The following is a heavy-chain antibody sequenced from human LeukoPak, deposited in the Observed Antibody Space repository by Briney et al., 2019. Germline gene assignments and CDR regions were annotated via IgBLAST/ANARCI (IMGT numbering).Heavy chain of an antibody. V-gene: IGHV2-5*02. CDR1: GFSLRTSGGG. J-gene: IGHJ4*02. CDR2: IYWDEDK. D-gene: IGHD3-22*01. CDR3: AHLHTYYYDSSGYYRLSYYFDY. Sequence: SGPTLLKPTQTLTLTCTFSGFSLRTSGGGVGWIRQPPGKALEWLSLIYWDEDKRYSPSLKSRVTITKDPSKIQVVLTMTNMHPVDTATYYCAHLHTYYYDSSGYYRLSYYFDYWGQGTLVTVSS.